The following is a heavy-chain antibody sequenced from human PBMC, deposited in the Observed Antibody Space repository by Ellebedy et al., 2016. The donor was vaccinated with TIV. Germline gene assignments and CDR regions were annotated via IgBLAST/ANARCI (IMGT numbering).Heavy chain of an antibody. J-gene: IGHJ5*02. CDR2: TYYRSERYY. V-gene: IGHV6-1*01. CDR1: GASVTSASSA. D-gene: IGHD1-1*01. Sequence: MPSETLSLTCVISGASVTSASSAWSWLRQSPSRGLEWLARTYYRSERYYDYAVSVRGRKSISTDKSKNQFSLQLNSVTPEDSAVYYCARGSHARTWTWGQGTLVTVSS. CDR3: ARGSHARTWT.